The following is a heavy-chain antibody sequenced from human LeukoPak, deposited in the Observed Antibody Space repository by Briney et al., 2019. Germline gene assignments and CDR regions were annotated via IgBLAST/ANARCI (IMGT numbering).Heavy chain of an antibody. CDR3: ASTQISGNYMDV. CDR1: GYTFTSYY. Sequence: ASVKVSCKASGYTFTSYYMHWVRQAPGQGLEWMGIINPSGGSTSYAQKFQGRVTMTRDMSTSTVYMELSSLRSDDTAVYYCASTQISGNYMDVWGKGTTVTVSS. V-gene: IGHV1-46*01. CDR2: INPSGGST. J-gene: IGHJ6*03.